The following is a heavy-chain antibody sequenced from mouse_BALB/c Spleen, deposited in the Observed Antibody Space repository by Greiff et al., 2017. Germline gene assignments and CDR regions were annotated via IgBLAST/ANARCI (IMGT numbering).Heavy chain of an antibody. Sequence: VQLVESGPGLVAPSQCLSLTCTVSGFSLTSYGVHWVRQPPGKGLEWLGVIWAGGSTNYNSALMSRLSISKDNSKSQVFFKMNSLQTDDTAMYYCAREERAWFDYWGQGTLVTVSA. CDR1: GFSLTSYG. CDR2: IWAGGST. J-gene: IGHJ3*01. CDR3: AREERAWFDY. V-gene: IGHV2-9*02.